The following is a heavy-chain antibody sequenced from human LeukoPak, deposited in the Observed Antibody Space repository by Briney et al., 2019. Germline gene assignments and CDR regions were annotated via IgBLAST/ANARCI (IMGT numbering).Heavy chain of an antibody. Sequence: GGSLRLSCAASGSTFSSYWMSWVRQAPGKGLEWVSAISGIADGTYYADSVKGRFTISRDNSKNTLYLQMTSLRAEDTAVYYCAKHNYYDGRGYSYYYFHYWGQGTLVTVSS. V-gene: IGHV3-23*01. J-gene: IGHJ4*02. D-gene: IGHD3-22*01. CDR3: AKHNYYDGRGYSYYYFHY. CDR1: GSTFSSYW. CDR2: ISGIADGT.